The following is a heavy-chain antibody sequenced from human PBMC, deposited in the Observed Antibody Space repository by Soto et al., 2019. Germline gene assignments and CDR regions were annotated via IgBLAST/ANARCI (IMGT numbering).Heavy chain of an antibody. CDR1: GFTFSIYG. CDR3: AKDRRTNLYFDY. J-gene: IGHJ4*02. CDR2: ISYDGSNK. V-gene: IGHV3-30*18. Sequence: QVQLVESGGGVVQPGRSLRLSCAASGFTFSIYGMHWVRHAPGKGLEWVAVISYDGSNKYYADSVKCRFTISRDNSKKTLYLQMNSMRAEDTAVYYCAKDRRTNLYFDYWGQGTLVTVSS.